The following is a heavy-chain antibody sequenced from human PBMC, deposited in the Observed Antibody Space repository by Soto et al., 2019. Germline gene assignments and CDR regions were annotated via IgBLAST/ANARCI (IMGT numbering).Heavy chain of an antibody. V-gene: IGHV4-4*01. Sequence: ETLSLTCAVSGGSFTSNNWWTWVRQPPGQGLEWIGEIYRTGSTNYNPSLKSRVTISLDKSENQFSLKVTSLTAADTAVYCCASRELGTCVENWGQETLVTVFS. D-gene: IGHD1-26*01. CDR1: GGSFTSNNW. CDR3: ASRELGTCVEN. CDR2: IYRTGST. J-gene: IGHJ4*01.